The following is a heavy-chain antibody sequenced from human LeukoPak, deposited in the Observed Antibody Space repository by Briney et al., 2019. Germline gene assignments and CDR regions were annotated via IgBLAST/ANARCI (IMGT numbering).Heavy chain of an antibody. D-gene: IGHD3-10*01. V-gene: IGHV3-21*01. CDR3: ARETYYYGSGSYTHFDY. Sequence: GGSLRLSCAASGFTFSSYSMNWVRQAPGKGLEWVSSISSSSSYIYYADSVKGRFTISRDNAKNSLYLQMNSLRAEDMAVYYCARETYYYGSGSYTHFDYWGQGTLVTVSS. CDR2: ISSSSSYI. CDR1: GFTFSSYS. J-gene: IGHJ4*02.